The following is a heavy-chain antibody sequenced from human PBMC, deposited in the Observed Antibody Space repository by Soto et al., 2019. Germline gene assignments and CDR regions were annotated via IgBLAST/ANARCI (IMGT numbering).Heavy chain of an antibody. CDR2: IRSKANSYAT. CDR3: TLSGYSSGWYAFDI. J-gene: IGHJ3*02. Sequence: GGSLRLSCAASGFTFSGSAMHWVRQASGKGLEWVGRIRSKANSYATAYAAAGNGRFTISSDDSKNTAYLQMNSLKTEDTAVYYCTLSGYSSGWYAFDIWGQGTMVTVSS. D-gene: IGHD6-19*01. CDR1: GFTFSGSA. V-gene: IGHV3-73*01.